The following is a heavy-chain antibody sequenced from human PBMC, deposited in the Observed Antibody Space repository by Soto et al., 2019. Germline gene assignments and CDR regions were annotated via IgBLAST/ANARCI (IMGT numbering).Heavy chain of an antibody. D-gene: IGHD2-21*02. J-gene: IGHJ3*02. CDR3: ARVPGVVVSADDAFDI. CDR1: GGSVSSSNW. Sequence: QVQLQESGPGLVKPSGTLSLTCAVSGGSVSSSNWWSWVRQSPGKGLEWMGEIYHSGSAHYNPSLESRATICLDKSKNQFALRLTSVTAADTAVYYCARVPGVVVSADDAFDIWGPGTRVIVSS. V-gene: IGHV4-4*02. CDR2: IYHSGSA.